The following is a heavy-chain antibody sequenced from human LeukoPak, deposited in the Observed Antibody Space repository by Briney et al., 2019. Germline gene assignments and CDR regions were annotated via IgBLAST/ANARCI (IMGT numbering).Heavy chain of an antibody. J-gene: IGHJ4*02. CDR2: IIPIFGTA. CDR1: GGTFSSYA. CDR3: ARDSSPEYCGGDCSSYYFDY. D-gene: IGHD2-21*02. Sequence: SVKVFRKASGGTFSSYAISWVRQAPGQGLEWMGRIIPIFGTANYAQKFQGRVTITTDESTSTAYMELSSLRSEDTAVYYCARDSSPEYCGGDCSSYYFDYWGQGTLVTVSS. V-gene: IGHV1-69*05.